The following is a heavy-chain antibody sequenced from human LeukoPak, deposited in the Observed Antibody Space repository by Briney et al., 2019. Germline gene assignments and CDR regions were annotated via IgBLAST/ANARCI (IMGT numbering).Heavy chain of an antibody. J-gene: IGHJ6*03. Sequence: PSETLSLTCAVYGGSFSGYYWSWIRQPPGKGLEWIGEINHSGSTNYNPSLKSRVTISVDTSKNQFSLKLSSVTPEDTAVYYCARGLLDFGVTIEYYYYIDVWGKGTTVTVSS. CDR3: ARGLLDFGVTIEYYYYIDV. V-gene: IGHV4-34*01. D-gene: IGHD3-3*01. CDR2: INHSGST. CDR1: GGSFSGYY.